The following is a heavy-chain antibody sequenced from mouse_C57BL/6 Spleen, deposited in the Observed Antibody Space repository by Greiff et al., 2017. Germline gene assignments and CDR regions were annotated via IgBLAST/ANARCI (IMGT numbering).Heavy chain of an antibody. J-gene: IGHJ3*01. Sequence: EVQGVESGGGLVKPGGSLKLSCAASGFTFSDYGMHWVRQAPEKGLEWVAYISRGSSTNYYADTVKGRFTITKDNAKNTLFLQMTSLRSEDTAMYYCERREYSNSFAYWGPGALVTVSA. V-gene: IGHV5-17*01. CDR3: ERREYSNSFAY. CDR2: ISRGSSTN. D-gene: IGHD2-5*01. CDR1: GFTFSDYG.